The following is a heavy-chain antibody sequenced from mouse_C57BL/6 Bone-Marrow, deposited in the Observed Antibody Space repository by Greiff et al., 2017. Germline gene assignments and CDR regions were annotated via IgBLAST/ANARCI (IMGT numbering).Heavy chain of an antibody. Sequence: QVQLQQPGAELVMPGASVKLSCKASGYTFTSYWMHWVKQRPGQGLEWIGELDPSDSYTNYNQKFKGKSTLTVDKSSSTAYMQLSSLTSEDSAVYYCARSFYSYGSSCAMDYWGQGTSVTVSS. CDR2: LDPSDSYT. CDR1: GYTFTSYW. D-gene: IGHD1-1*01. J-gene: IGHJ4*01. V-gene: IGHV1-69*01. CDR3: ARSFYSYGSSCAMDY.